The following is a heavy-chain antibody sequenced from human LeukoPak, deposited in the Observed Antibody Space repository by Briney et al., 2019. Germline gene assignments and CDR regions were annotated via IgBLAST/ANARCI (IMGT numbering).Heavy chain of an antibody. J-gene: IGHJ4*02. D-gene: IGHD3-9*01. CDR2: IYPGDSDT. V-gene: IGHV5-51*01. Sequence: TGESLKISCKGSGYSFTSYWIGWVRQMPGKGLEWMGIIYPGDSDTRYSPSFQGQVTISADKSISTAYLQWSSLKASDTAMYYCARQSYDILTGYYKDFDYWGQGTLVTVSS. CDR1: GYSFTSYW. CDR3: ARQSYDILTGYYKDFDY.